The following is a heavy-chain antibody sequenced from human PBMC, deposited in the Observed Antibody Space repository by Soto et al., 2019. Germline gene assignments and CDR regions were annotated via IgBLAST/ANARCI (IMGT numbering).Heavy chain of an antibody. CDR1: GESISSSSYY. Sequence: TLSLTCIVSGESISSSSYYWGWIRQPPGKGLEWIGSIYYSGRTYYNPSFKSRVTISIDTSKNQFSLKLSSVTATDTAVYYCARQRATVVTQAYFDHWGQGALVTVSS. CDR2: IYYSGRT. D-gene: IGHD2-21*02. V-gene: IGHV4-39*01. J-gene: IGHJ4*02. CDR3: ARQRATVVTQAYFDH.